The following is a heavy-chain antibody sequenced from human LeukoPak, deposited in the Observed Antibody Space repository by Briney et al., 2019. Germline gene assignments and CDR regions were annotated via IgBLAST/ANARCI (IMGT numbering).Heavy chain of an antibody. CDR2: ISYDGSNK. D-gene: IGHD3-3*01. Sequence: GGSLRLSCAASGFTFSSYGMHWVRQAPGKGLEWVAVISYDGSNKYYADSVKGRFTISRDNSKNTLYLQMNSLRAEDTAVYYCAKTDDFWGGLDYWGQGTLVTVSS. J-gene: IGHJ4*02. V-gene: IGHV3-30*18. CDR1: GFTFSSYG. CDR3: AKTDDFWGGLDY.